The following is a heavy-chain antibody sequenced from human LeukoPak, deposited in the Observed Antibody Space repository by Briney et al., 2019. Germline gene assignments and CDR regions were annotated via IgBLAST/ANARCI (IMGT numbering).Heavy chain of an antibody. CDR1: GFTFSSYE. Sequence: GGSLRLSCAASGFTFSSYEMNWVRQAPGRGLEYLSYISSGSSTISYADSVKGRFTISRDNAKNSLYLQMHSLRAENTAIYYCSLLAVASPQDYWGQGTLVTVSS. J-gene: IGHJ4*02. D-gene: IGHD6-19*01. V-gene: IGHV3-48*03. CDR3: SLLAVASPQDY. CDR2: ISSGSSTI.